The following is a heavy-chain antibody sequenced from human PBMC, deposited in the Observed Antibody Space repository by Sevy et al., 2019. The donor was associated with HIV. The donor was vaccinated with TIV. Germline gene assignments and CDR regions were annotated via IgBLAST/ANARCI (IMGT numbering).Heavy chain of an antibody. Sequence: GGSLRLSCAASGFTFNNAWMSWVRQAPGKGLEWVGRIKSKSDGGTADYAAPVKGRFTISRDDSKNTLYLQMNSLKTEEAAGYYCTTGMTLEGGYSSAWYGKAHAPTDYWGQGTLVTVSS. D-gene: IGHD6-19*01. J-gene: IGHJ4*02. CDR1: GFTFNNAW. V-gene: IGHV3-15*01. CDR3: TTGMTLEGGYSSAWYGKAHAPTDY. CDR2: IKSKSDGGTA.